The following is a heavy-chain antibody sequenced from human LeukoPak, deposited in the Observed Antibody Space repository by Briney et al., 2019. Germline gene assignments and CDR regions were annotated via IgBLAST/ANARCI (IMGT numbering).Heavy chain of an antibody. CDR2: IYYSGST. Sequence: SETLSLTCTVSGGSISSSSYYWGWIRQPPGKGLEWIGSIYYSGSTYYNPSLKSRVTISVDTSKNQFSLKLRSVTAADTAVYYCARDRMGTVMVPIDYWGQGTLVTVSS. D-gene: IGHD5-18*01. CDR1: GGSISSSSYY. CDR3: ARDRMGTVMVPIDY. J-gene: IGHJ4*02. V-gene: IGHV4-39*07.